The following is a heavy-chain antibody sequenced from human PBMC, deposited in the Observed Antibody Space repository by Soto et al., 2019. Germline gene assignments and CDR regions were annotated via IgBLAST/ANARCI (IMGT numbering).Heavy chain of an antibody. D-gene: IGHD3-16*01. CDR3: ATRDPAYPQFDY. J-gene: IGHJ4*02. CDR1: GVTFSSYA. Sequence: ASVKVSCKASGVTFSSYAISWVRQAPGQGLEWMGGIIPIFGTANYAQKFQGRVTITADESTSTAYMELSSLRSEDTAVYYCATRDPAYPQFDYWGQGTLVTVSS. V-gene: IGHV1-69*13. CDR2: IIPIFGTA.